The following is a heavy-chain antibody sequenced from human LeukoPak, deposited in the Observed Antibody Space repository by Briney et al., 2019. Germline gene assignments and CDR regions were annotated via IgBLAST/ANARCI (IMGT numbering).Heavy chain of an antibody. CDR1: LFSFNNYD. Sequence: PGGSLRLSCAASLFSFNNYDMHWVRQAPGKGLEWVAFIGYDGTNRYYGDSVKGRFTVSRDNSKKTLYLQLHSLRAEDTAVYYCAKDHGATWSGFDIWGQGTMVTVSS. CDR2: IGYDGTNR. J-gene: IGHJ3*02. CDR3: AKDHGATWSGFDI. D-gene: IGHD3-3*01. V-gene: IGHV3-30*02.